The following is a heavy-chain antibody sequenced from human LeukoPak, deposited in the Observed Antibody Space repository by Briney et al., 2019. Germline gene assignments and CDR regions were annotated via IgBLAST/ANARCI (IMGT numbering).Heavy chain of an antibody. D-gene: IGHD2-2*01. J-gene: IGHJ6*02. CDR2: IYTSGAT. Sequence: SETLSLTCTVSGGSITSYYWSWIRQPAGKGLEWIGRIYTSGATNYNPSLKSRVTMSVDTSKNKFPRKLSSVTAADTAVYYCARDHIVVVPARSPYYYYGMDVWGQGTTVTVSS. CDR1: GGSITSYY. V-gene: IGHV4-4*07. CDR3: ARDHIVVVPARSPYYYYGMDV.